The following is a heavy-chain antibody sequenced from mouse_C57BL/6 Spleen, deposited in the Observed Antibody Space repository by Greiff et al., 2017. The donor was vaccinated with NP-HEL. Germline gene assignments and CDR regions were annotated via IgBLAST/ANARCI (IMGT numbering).Heavy chain of an antibody. CDR1: GYTFTSYW. D-gene: IGHD1-1*01. V-gene: IGHV1-64*01. CDR3: ARSITTVVAYYAMDY. J-gene: IGHJ4*01. CDR2: IHPNSGST. Sequence: QVQLQQPGAELVKPGASVKLSCKASGYTFTSYWMHWVKRRPGQGLEWIGMIHPNSGSTNYNEKFKSKATLTVDKSSSTAYMQLSSLTSEDSAVYYCARSITTVVAYYAMDYWGQGTSVTVSS.